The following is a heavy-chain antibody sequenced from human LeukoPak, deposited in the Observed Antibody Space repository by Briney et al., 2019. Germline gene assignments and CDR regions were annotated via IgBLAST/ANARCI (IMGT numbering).Heavy chain of an antibody. V-gene: IGHV1-18*01. D-gene: IGHD6-13*01. CDR2: ISAYNGNT. CDR1: SYTFTSYG. CDR3: ARGKYSSSWFALRTNDAFDI. J-gene: IGHJ3*02. Sequence: ASVKVSCKASSYTFTSYGISWVRQAPGQGLEWMGWISAYNGNTNYAQKLQGRVTMTTDTSTSTAYMELRSLRSDDTAVYYCARGKYSSSWFALRTNDAFDIWGQGTMVTVSS.